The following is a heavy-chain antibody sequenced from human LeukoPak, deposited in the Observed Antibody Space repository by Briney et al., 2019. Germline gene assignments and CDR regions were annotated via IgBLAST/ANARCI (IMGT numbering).Heavy chain of an antibody. Sequence: RASVKVSCKASGYTFTSYGISWVRQAPGQGLEWMGWISAYNGNTNYAQKLQGRVTMTTDTSTSTAYMELRSLRSDDTAVYYCARDGFLGWLRYYYGMDVWGQGTTVTVSS. CDR1: GYTFTSYG. J-gene: IGHJ6*02. V-gene: IGHV1-18*01. CDR2: ISAYNGNT. D-gene: IGHD3-3*01. CDR3: ARDGFLGWLRYYYGMDV.